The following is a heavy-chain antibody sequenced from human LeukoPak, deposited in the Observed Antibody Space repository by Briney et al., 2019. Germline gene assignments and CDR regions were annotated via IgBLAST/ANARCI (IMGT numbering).Heavy chain of an antibody. CDR2: IIPIFGRA. CDR1: GGTLSSYA. D-gene: IGHD3-9*01. J-gene: IGHJ4*02. Sequence: SVKVSCTASGGTLSSYAIGWVRQAPGQGLEWMGGIIPIFGRANCAQKFQGRVTITADESTSTAYMELSSLRSEDTAVYYCARAGHYDILTGYWTYFDYWGQGTLVTVSS. V-gene: IGHV1-69*01. CDR3: ARAGHYDILTGYWTYFDY.